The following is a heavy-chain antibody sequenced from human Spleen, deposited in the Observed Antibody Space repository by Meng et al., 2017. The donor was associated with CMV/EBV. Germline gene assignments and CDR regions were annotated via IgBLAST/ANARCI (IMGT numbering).Heavy chain of an antibody. Sequence: GESLKISCAASGFTVSSNYMSWVRQAPGKGLEWVALISYDGSTEYYADSVRGRFSISRDNSKKTLYVHMNSLRPEDTGIYYCARDVTTLGYSGMDVWGQGTTVTVSS. D-gene: IGHD4-23*01. CDR2: ISYDGSTE. CDR3: ARDVTTLGYSGMDV. V-gene: IGHV3-30*03. CDR1: GFTVSSNY. J-gene: IGHJ6*02.